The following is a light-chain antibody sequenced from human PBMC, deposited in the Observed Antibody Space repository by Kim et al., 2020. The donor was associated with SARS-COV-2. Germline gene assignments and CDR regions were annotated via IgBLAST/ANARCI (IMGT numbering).Light chain of an antibody. CDR2: EDN. CDR3: QSYDSSNHGV. J-gene: IGLJ2*01. CDR1: SGSIAINY. Sequence: KTVTISCNRSSGSIAINYVQWYQQRPGSSPTTVIYEDNQRPSGVPDRFSGSIDSSANSASLTISGLKTEDEADYYCQSYDSSNHGVFGGGTQLTVL. V-gene: IGLV6-57*01.